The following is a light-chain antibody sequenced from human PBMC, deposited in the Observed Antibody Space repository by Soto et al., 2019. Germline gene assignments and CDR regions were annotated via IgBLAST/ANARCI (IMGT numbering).Light chain of an antibody. Sequence: EVVLTQSPGTLSLSPGERATVSCRPIESVSSSFLTWYQQKPGQAPRLLIYRTSNRVTGIPDRFSGSGSGTDFTLTISRLETEDFAVYFCQHYGNSLWTFGKWTKVDIK. V-gene: IGKV3-20*01. CDR1: ESVSSSF. CDR3: QHYGNSLWT. J-gene: IGKJ1*01. CDR2: RTS.